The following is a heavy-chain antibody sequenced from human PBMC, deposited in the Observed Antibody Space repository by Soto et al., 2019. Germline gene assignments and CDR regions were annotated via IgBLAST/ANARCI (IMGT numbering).Heavy chain of an antibody. J-gene: IGHJ5*02. CDR1: GFTFSSYW. CDR2: IKQDGSEK. CDR3: AREGHIVVRRIAWFDP. Sequence: GGSLRLSCAASGFTFSSYWMSWVRQAPGKGLEWVANIKQDGSEKHYVDSVKGRFTISRDNAKNSLYLQMNSLRAEDTAVYYCAREGHIVVRRIAWFDPWGQGTLVTVSS. D-gene: IGHD3-22*01. V-gene: IGHV3-7*01.